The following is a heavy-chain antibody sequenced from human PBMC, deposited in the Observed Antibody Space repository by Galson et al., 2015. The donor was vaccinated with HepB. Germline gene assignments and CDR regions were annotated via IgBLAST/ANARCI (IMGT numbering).Heavy chain of an antibody. J-gene: IGHJ3*02. Sequence: QSGAEVKKPGESLKISCQVSGDNFNTYWIAWVRQIPGKGLEWMGIIYPADSDTRYSPSFQGQVTISVDKSITTAYLQWNSLKASDTAMYYCAKSPILDAFDIWGQGTMVTVSS. CDR2: IYPADSDT. V-gene: IGHV5-51*01. CDR1: GDNFNTYW. CDR3: AKSPILDAFDI.